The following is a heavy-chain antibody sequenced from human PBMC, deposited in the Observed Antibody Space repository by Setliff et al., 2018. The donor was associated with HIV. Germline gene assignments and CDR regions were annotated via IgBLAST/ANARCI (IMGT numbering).Heavy chain of an antibody. CDR2: IYCSGST. V-gene: IGHV4-59*01. CDR1: GGSITSYF. Sequence: PSETLSLTCTVSGGSITSYFWSWIRQPPGKGLEWIGYIYCSGSTNYNPSLKSRVTISVDTSKNQLSLKLNSVTAADTAVYFCAREIYGGNSRPFDYWGQGTQVTVSS. D-gene: IGHD4-17*01. J-gene: IGHJ4*02. CDR3: AREIYGGNSRPFDY.